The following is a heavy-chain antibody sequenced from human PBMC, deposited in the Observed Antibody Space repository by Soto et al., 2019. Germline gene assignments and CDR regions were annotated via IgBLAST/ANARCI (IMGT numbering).Heavy chain of an antibody. V-gene: IGHV4-39*01. CDR2: IFYSGST. D-gene: IGHD6-13*01. Sequence: SETLSLTCTVSGGSISSSIYYWGWIRQPPGKGLEWIGSIFYSGSTYYNPSLKSRVTISVDTSKNQFSLKLSSVTAADTALYYCARHLWGHVSSSWPRWFDPWGQGTLVTVSS. CDR1: GGSISSSIYY. J-gene: IGHJ5*02. CDR3: ARHLWGHVSSSWPRWFDP.